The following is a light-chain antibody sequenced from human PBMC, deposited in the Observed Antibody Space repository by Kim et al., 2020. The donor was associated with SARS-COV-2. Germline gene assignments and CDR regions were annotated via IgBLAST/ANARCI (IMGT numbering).Light chain of an antibody. J-gene: IGLJ3*02. CDR3: NSRDSSDNHLV. V-gene: IGLV3-19*01. CDR2: GKN. Sequence: SSELTHDPAVSVALGQTVRITCQGDSLRSYYASWYQQKPGQAPVLVIYGKNNRPSGIPDRFSGSSSGNTASLTITGAQAEDEADYYCNSRDSSDNHLVFGGGTQLTVL. CDR1: SLRSYY.